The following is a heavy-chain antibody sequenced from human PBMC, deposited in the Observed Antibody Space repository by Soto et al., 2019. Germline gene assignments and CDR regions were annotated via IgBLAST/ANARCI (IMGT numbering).Heavy chain of an antibody. D-gene: IGHD6-13*01. CDR3: ASETNSSSWYWGSGMDV. Sequence: QVQLVQSGAEVKKPGSSVKVSCKASGGTFSSYAISWVRQAPGQGLEWMGGIIPIFGTANYAQKFQGRVTITADDSTSTAYMELSSLRSEDTAVYYCASETNSSSWYWGSGMDVWGQGTTVTVSS. CDR2: IIPIFGTA. V-gene: IGHV1-69*01. J-gene: IGHJ6*02. CDR1: GGTFSSYA.